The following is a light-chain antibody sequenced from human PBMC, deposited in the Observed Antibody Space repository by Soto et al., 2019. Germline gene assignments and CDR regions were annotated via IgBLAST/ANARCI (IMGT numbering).Light chain of an antibody. CDR2: RNN. Sequence: QSVLTRPPSASGTPGQRVTVSCSGSSSHIGTHYIYWYQQLPGTAPKLLIYRNNQRPSGVPNRFSGSKSGTSASLVISGLRSEDEADYYCAAWDDSMSGPSFVFGTGTKVTVL. J-gene: IGLJ1*01. V-gene: IGLV1-47*01. CDR3: AAWDDSMSGPSFV. CDR1: SSHIGTHY.